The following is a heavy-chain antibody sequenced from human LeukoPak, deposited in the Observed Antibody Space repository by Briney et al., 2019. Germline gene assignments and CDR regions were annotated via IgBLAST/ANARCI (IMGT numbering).Heavy chain of an antibody. V-gene: IGHV3-33*03. D-gene: IGHD5-12*01. CDR3: ATDRYDGYDNATVWEIDH. CDR2: ICSDGSHA. Sequence: GGSLRLSCAASGFSISGYGMHWVRQAPGKGLEAVAVICSDGSHAYYPDSVKGRFTISRDNSKNTLYLQMNSLRVEDTAVYYCATDRYDGYDNATVWEIDHWGQGTLVTVSS. CDR1: GFSISGYG. J-gene: IGHJ4*02.